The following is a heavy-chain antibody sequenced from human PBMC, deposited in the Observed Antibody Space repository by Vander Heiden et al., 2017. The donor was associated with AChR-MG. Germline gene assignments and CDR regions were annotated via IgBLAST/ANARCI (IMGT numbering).Heavy chain of an antibody. D-gene: IGHD2-21*02. Sequence: VQLQESGPGPVKPSGTLSLPCAVSGDSISRNSRWCWVRQPPGEGLEWIGGVHHRGATKYNTSLEGRVTISLDTSKNQFSLKLTSVTAADTTICYCTRVGYCGGDCFTGYYGLNVWGQGTTVTVSS. J-gene: IGHJ6*02. V-gene: IGHV4-4*02. CDR1: GDSISRNSR. CDR2: VHHRGAT. CDR3: TRVGYCGGDCFTGYYGLNV.